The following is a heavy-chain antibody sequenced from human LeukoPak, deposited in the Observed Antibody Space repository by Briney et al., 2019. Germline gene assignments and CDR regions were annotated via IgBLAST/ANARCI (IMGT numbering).Heavy chain of an antibody. V-gene: IGHV4-59*01. CDR1: GGSISSYY. CDR3: ARDRDIYCANGVCYKRFFDL. D-gene: IGHD2-8*01. CDR2: ISSNGST. J-gene: IGHJ2*01. Sequence: SVTLSLTCTVSGGSISSYYWSWIRQPPGKGLEWIGYISSNGSTNYNPSLKSRVTISVDTSKNQFSLRLSSVTAADTAVYYCARDRDIYCANGVCYKRFFDLWGRGTLVTVSS.